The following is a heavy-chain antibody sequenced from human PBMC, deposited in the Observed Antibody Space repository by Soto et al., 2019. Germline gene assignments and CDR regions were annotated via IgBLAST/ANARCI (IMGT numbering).Heavy chain of an antibody. CDR1: GFSFRDYD. V-gene: IGHV3-13*05. CDR3: ARAYLGRLPRRADYYYAMDV. CDR2: LGAARDP. D-gene: IGHD1-26*01. Sequence: EVQLVESGGGSVQPGESLRLSCAASGFSFRDYDMHWVRQRKGKGLEWVSALGAARDPYYVGSVKGRFSVSRDNAQNSLSLQMNNLRVDDTAVYFCARAYLGRLPRRADYYYAMDVWGRGTTVTVSS. J-gene: IGHJ6*02.